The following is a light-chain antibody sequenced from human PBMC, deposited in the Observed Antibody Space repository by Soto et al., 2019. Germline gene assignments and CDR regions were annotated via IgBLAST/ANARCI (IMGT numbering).Light chain of an antibody. CDR1: QRMSSNY. CDR2: GAS. Sequence: ELVLTQSPGTLSLSPGERATLSCRASQRMSSNYLAWYQQKPGQAPRLLIYGASSRATGIPDRFSGSGSGTDFTLTISRLEPEDFAVYYCQQYGSSPPITFGQGTRLEIK. V-gene: IGKV3-20*01. CDR3: QQYGSSPPIT. J-gene: IGKJ5*01.